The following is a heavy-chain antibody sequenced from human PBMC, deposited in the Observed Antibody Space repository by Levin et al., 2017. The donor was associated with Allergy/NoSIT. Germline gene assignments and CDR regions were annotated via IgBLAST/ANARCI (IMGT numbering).Heavy chain of an antibody. Sequence: ASVKVSCKGSGYSFTSYWISWVRQLPGKGLEWMGRIDPSDSYTNYSPSFQGHVTISADKSISTAYLQWSSLKASDTAMYYCARLHENSYGYYYYMDVWGKGTTVTVSS. D-gene: IGHD5-18*01. CDR2: IDPSDSYT. J-gene: IGHJ6*03. CDR1: GYSFTSYW. CDR3: ARLHENSYGYYYYMDV. V-gene: IGHV5-10-1*01.